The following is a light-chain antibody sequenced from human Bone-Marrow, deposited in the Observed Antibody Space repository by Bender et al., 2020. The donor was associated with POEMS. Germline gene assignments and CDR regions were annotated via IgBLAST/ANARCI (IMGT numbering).Light chain of an antibody. CDR2: EGS. V-gene: IGLV2-23*03. CDR1: SSDVGSYNL. Sequence: QSALTQPASVSGSPGQSITIPCTGTSSDVGSYNLVSWYQQHPGKAPKLIIYEGSKRPSGVSNRFSGSKSGTTASLTISRLQAEDEADYYCCAYAGINTFYVFGTGTKVTVL. J-gene: IGLJ1*01. CDR3: CAYAGINTFYV.